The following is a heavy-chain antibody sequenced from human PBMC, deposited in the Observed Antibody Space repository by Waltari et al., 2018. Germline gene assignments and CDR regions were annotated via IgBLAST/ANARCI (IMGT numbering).Heavy chain of an antibody. V-gene: IGHV4-39*01. CDR3: ARQRIGGVYYDSSGPFDY. J-gene: IGHJ4*02. CDR1: GGSLSISRYY. Sequence: QLQLQESGPGLVKPSETLSLTCTVSGGSLSISRYYWGWIRPPPGKGLEWIGSIYYSGSTYYNPSLKSRVTISVDTSKNQFSLKLSSVTAADTAVYYCARQRIGGVYYDSSGPFDYWGQGTLVTVSS. D-gene: IGHD3-22*01. CDR2: IYYSGST.